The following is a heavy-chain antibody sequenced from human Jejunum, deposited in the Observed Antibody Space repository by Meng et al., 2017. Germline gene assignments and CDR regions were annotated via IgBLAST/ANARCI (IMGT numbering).Heavy chain of an antibody. D-gene: IGHD6-13*01. CDR1: GFTFSSYW. CDR3: ARDLEQQVVGSLDN. CDR2: INENGSQK. J-gene: IGHJ4*02. V-gene: IGHV3-7*01. Sequence: GGSLRLSCAASGFTFSSYWMSWVRQVPGKGLEWVANINENGSQKYYADSVRGRFTISRDNVKSSLFLQESSLRVEDTALYYCARDLEQQVVGSLDNWGQGTLVTVSS.